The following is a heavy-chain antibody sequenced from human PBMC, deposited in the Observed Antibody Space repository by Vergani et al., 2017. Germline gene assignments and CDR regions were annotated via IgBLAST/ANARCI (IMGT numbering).Heavy chain of an antibody. J-gene: IGHJ4*02. V-gene: IGHV3-33*08. D-gene: IGHD3-3*01. CDR2: IWYDGSNK. CDR3: ARSDYDFWSGYYLGY. CDR1: GFTFSSYG. Sequence: QVQLVESGGGVVQPGRSLRLSCAASGFTFSSYGMHWVRQAPGKGLEWVAVIWYDGSNKYYADSVKGRFTISRDNSKNTLYLQMNSLRAEDTAVYYCARSDYDFWSGYYLGYWGQGTLVTVSS.